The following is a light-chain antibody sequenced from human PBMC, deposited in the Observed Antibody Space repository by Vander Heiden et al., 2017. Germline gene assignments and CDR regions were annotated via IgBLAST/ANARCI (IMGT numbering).Light chain of an antibody. Sequence: IQMTQSPSSLSSSVRDRLTFTCRASQGIRNDLGWYQQKPGKAPKRLIYAASSLQSGVPSRFSGSGSGTDFTLTISSLQPEDFATYYCLQDYNYPLTFGGGTKVEIK. CDR1: QGIRND. CDR2: AAS. V-gene: IGKV1-6*01. CDR3: LQDYNYPLT. J-gene: IGKJ4*01.